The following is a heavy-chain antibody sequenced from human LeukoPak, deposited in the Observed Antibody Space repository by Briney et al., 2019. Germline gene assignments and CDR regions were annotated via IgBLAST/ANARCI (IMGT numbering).Heavy chain of an antibody. CDR2: ISSSSSYI. Sequence: GGSLRLSCAASGFTFSSYWMHWVRQAPGKGLEWVSSISSSSSYIYYADSVKGRFTISRDNAKNSLYLQMNSLRAEDTAVYYCASGAGTNDYVWGSYRPIDYWGQGTLVIVSS. J-gene: IGHJ4*02. V-gene: IGHV3-21*01. D-gene: IGHD3-16*02. CDR1: GFTFSSYW. CDR3: ASGAGTNDYVWGSYRPIDY.